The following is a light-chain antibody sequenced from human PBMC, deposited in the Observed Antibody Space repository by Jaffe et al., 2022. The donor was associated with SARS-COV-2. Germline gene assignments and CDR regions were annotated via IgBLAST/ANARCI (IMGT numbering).Light chain of an antibody. Sequence: DIQMTQSPSSVSASVGDRVTITCQASHDISNNLNWYQQKPGKAPKLLIYYASNLETGVPARFRGSGSGTDFTFTINSLQPEDIATYYCQQYDNLAMYTFGQGTKL. CDR1: HDISNN. CDR2: YAS. J-gene: IGKJ2*01. CDR3: QQYDNLAMYT. V-gene: IGKV1-33*01.